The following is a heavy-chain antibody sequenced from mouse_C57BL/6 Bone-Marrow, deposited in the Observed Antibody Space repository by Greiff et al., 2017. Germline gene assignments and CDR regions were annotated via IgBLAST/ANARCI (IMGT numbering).Heavy chain of an antibody. Sequence: EVHLVESGGGLVKPGGSLKLSCAASGFTFSSYAMSWVRQTPEKRLEWVATISDGGSYTYYPDNVKGRFTISRDNAKNNLYLQMSHLKSEDTAMYYCARDRLPGYYYAMDYWGQGTSVTVSS. CDR1: GFTFSSYA. D-gene: IGHD1-2*01. CDR2: ISDGGSYT. CDR3: ARDRLPGYYYAMDY. J-gene: IGHJ4*01. V-gene: IGHV5-4*01.